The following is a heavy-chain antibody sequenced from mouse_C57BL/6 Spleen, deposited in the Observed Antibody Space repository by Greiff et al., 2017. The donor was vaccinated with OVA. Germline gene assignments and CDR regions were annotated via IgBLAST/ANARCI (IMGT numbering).Heavy chain of an antibody. CDR1: GYAFSSSW. V-gene: IGHV1-82*01. Sequence: QVQLQQSGPELVKPGASVKISCKASGYAFSSSWMNWVKQRPGKGLEWIGRIYPGDGETNYNGMFKGKATLTADKSSSTAYMKLSSLTSEDSAVYCCARCTTVVAPGFDYWGQGTTLTVSS. J-gene: IGHJ2*01. CDR2: IYPGDGET. CDR3: ARCTTVVAPGFDY. D-gene: IGHD1-1*01.